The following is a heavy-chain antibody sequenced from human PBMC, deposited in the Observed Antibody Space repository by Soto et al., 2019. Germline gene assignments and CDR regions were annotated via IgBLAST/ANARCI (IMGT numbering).Heavy chain of an antibody. Sequence: GGSLRLSCASSGFTFSRYWMHWVRQAPGKGLEWVSHINTDGSSTSYADSVKGRLTISRDNAENTLYLQMNSLRGDDTAVYYCARGHYYHSTGYFQGPYWGQGT. V-gene: IGHV3-74*01. CDR3: ARGHYYHSTGYFQGPY. J-gene: IGHJ4*02. CDR1: GFTFSRYW. CDR2: INTDGSST. D-gene: IGHD3-22*01.